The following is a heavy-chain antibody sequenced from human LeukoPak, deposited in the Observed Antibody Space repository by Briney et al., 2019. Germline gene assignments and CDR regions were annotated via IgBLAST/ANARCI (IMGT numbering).Heavy chain of an antibody. V-gene: IGHV1-18*01. Sequence: GASVKVSCKISGYTNPNYGVTWARQAPGQGLEWMGWISIYNGNTQYAPRFQGRVTLTRDTSTTTVYMDLRSLTSDDTAVYYCASPAKGAFFYYYMDVWGKGTSVIVSS. D-gene: IGHD3-3*01. J-gene: IGHJ6*03. CDR2: ISIYNGNT. CDR1: GYTNPNYG. CDR3: ASPAKGAFFYYYMDV.